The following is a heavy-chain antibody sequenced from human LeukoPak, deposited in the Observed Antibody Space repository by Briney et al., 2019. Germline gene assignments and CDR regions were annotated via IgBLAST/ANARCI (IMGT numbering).Heavy chain of an antibody. J-gene: IGHJ4*02. CDR3: AVTGGANFDY. CDR2: INPNNGGP. D-gene: IGHD3-16*01. V-gene: IGHV1-2*02. Sequence: ASVKVSCKASGYTFTAYYMHWVRQAPGQGLEWMGCINPNNGGPSYAQKFQGRVTMTRDTSISTAYMELSRLISDDTAVYYCAVTGGANFDYWGQGALVAVSS. CDR1: GYTFTAYY.